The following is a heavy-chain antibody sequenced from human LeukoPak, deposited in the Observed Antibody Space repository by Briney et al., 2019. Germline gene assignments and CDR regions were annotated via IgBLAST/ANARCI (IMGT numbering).Heavy chain of an antibody. Sequence: PSQTLSLTCTVSGGSISSGDYYWSWIRHPPGKGLEWIGYIYYSGSTYYNPSLKSRVTISVDTSKNQFSLKLSSVTAADTAVFYCARHSLITASDHYYYGMDVWGQGTTVTVSS. D-gene: IGHD6-13*01. CDR3: ARHSLITASDHYYYGMDV. CDR1: GGSISSGDYY. CDR2: IYYSGST. J-gene: IGHJ6*02. V-gene: IGHV4-30-4*08.